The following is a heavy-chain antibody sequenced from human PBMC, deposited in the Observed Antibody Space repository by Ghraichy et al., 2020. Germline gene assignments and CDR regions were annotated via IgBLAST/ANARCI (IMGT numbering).Heavy chain of an antibody. CDR1: GGSISSGGYS. Sequence: SQTLSLTCAVSGGSISSGGYSWSWIRQPPGKGLEWIGYIYHSGSTYYNPSLKSRVTISVDRSKNQFSLKLSSVTAADTAVYYCARAPDPVMVWFDPWGQGTLVTVSS. CDR3: ARAPDPVMVWFDP. D-gene: IGHD2-21*01. J-gene: IGHJ5*02. CDR2: IYHSGST. V-gene: IGHV4-30-2*01.